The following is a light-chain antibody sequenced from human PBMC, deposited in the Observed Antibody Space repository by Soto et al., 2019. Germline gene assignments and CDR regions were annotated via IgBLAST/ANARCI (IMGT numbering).Light chain of an antibody. CDR3: QKYNSAPLT. J-gene: IGKJ4*01. CDR2: AAS. V-gene: IGKV1-27*01. Sequence: DIQMTQSPSSLSASLGDRVTITCRASQGIGVYLAWFQQKPGNVPRLLIYAASTLQSGVPSRFSGSGSGTDFTLTISSLKPEDVATYYCQKYNSAPLTCGGGTKVDIK. CDR1: QGIGVY.